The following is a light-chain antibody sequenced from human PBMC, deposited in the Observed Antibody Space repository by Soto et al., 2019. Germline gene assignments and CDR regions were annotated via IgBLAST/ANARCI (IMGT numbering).Light chain of an antibody. J-gene: IGKJ2*01. V-gene: IGKV3-15*01. CDR1: QSVSSN. Sequence: EIVMTQSPATLSVSPGERANLSCRASQSVSSNLAWYQQKPGQAPRLLIYGASTRATGIPARFSGSGSGTEFTLTISSLQSEDFAVYYCQQYNNWSGTFGQGTKLEIK. CDR3: QQYNNWSGT. CDR2: GAS.